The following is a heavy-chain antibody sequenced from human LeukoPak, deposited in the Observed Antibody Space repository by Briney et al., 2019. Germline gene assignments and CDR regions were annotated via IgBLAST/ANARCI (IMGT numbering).Heavy chain of an antibody. CDR1: GYTFTSYY. CDR3: ARVSAAGMEFRYGMDV. D-gene: IGHD6-13*01. V-gene: IGHV1-46*01. Sequence: ASVKVSCKASGYTFTSYYMHWVRQAPGQGLEWMGIINPSGGSTSYAQKFQGRVTMTRDTSTSTVYMELSSLRSEDTAVYYCARVSAAGMEFRYGMDVWGQGTTVFVSS. CDR2: INPSGGST. J-gene: IGHJ6*02.